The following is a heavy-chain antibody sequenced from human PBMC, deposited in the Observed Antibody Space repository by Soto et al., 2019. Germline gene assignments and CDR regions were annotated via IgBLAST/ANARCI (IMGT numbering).Heavy chain of an antibody. V-gene: IGHV3-15*07. CDR1: GFTFSNAW. J-gene: IGHJ4*02. CDR2: IKSKTDGGTT. Sequence: GGSLRLSCAASGFTFSNAWTNCVRQAPGKGLEWVGRIKSKTDGGTTDYAAPVKGRFTISRDDSKNTLYLQMNSLKTEDTAVYYCTTDPPRFDILTGYYYGFDYWGQGTLVTVSS. CDR3: TTDPPRFDILTGYYYGFDY. D-gene: IGHD3-9*01.